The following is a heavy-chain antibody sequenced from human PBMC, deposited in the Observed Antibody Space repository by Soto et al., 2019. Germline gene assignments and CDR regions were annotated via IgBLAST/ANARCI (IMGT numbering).Heavy chain of an antibody. D-gene: IGHD3-16*01. V-gene: IGHV3-15*01. J-gene: IGHJ4*02. CDR2: IKSKTEGETT. CDR3: TTWGGHSLFDY. CDR1: GFTFDNAW. Sequence: EVQLVESGGGLVKPGGSLRLSCAASGFTFDNAWMTWVRQAPGMGLEWVGRIKSKTEGETTDYAAPVKARFAISRDDSKNTLFLQMNSLKTEDTAVYYCTTWGGHSLFDYWGQGTLVTVSS.